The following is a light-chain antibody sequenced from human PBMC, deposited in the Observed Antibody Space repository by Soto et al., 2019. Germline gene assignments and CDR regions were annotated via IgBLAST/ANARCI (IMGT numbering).Light chain of an antibody. CDR2: GAS. J-gene: IGKJ1*01. CDR1: QSVSSN. Sequence: EIVMTQSPATLSVSPGERATLSCRASQSVSSNLAWYQQKPGQAPRLLIYGASRRATGIPDRFSGSGSGTDFTLTINRLEPEDFAVYYCQQYGSTPVTFGQGTKVDIK. V-gene: IGKV3-20*01. CDR3: QQYGSTPVT.